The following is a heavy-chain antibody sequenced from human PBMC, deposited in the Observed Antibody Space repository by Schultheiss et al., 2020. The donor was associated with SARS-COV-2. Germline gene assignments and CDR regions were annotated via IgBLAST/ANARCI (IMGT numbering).Heavy chain of an antibody. CDR1: GFTFSNAW. V-gene: IGHV3-15*01. Sequence: GGSLRLSCAASGFTFSNAWMSWVRQAPGKGLEWVGRIKSKTDGGTTDYAAPVKGRFTISRDDSKNTLYLQMNSLRAEDTAVYYCSKGGGSWYFDLWGRGTLVTVSS. D-gene: IGHD1-14*01. CDR2: IKSKTDGGTT. CDR3: SKGGGSWYFDL. J-gene: IGHJ2*01.